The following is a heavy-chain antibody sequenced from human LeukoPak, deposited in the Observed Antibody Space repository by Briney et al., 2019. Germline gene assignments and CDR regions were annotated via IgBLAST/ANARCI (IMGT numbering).Heavy chain of an antibody. D-gene: IGHD4-23*01. J-gene: IGHJ5*02. CDR3: ARSYYGGNSGTGP. V-gene: IGHV1-8*01. Sequence: ASVEVSCKASGDTSTRYDINWVRRATGQGRGWRGWMNPNSGNTGYAQKYQGSVTMTRNTSISTAYMELSSLRSEATAVNYCARSYYGGNSGTGPWGQGPLVTVSS. CDR1: GDTSTRYD. CDR2: MNPNSGNT.